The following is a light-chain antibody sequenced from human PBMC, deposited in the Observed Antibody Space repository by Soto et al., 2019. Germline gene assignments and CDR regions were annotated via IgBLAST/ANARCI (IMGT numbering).Light chain of an antibody. J-gene: IGKJ4*01. CDR3: QQANSFALT. V-gene: IGKV1-39*01. CDR2: DAS. Sequence: DIQMTQSPSSLSASVGDRVTITCRASQSISSYLNWYQQKPGKAPNLLIYDASTLESGVPSRFSGSGSGTDFTLTISSLQPEDFATYYCQQANSFALTFGGGTKV. CDR1: QSISSY.